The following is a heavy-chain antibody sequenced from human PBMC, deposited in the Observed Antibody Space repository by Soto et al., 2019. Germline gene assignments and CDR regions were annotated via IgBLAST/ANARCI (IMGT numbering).Heavy chain of an antibody. D-gene: IGHD2-15*01. CDR3: ARSDCSGGSCYLNWFDP. Sequence: TSETLSLTCTVSGGSISSYYWSWIRQPPGKGLEWIGYIYYSGSTNYNPSLKSRVTISVDTSKNQFSLKLSSVTAADTAVYYCARSDCSGGSCYLNWFDPWGQGTLVTVSS. CDR2: IYYSGST. V-gene: IGHV4-59*01. J-gene: IGHJ5*02. CDR1: GGSISSYY.